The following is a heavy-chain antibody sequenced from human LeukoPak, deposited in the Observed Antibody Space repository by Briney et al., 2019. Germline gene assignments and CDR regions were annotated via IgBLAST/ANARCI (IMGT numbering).Heavy chain of an antibody. CDR3: AKDRAGAYEGFDY. J-gene: IGHJ4*02. CDR2: ITGSGGST. V-gene: IGHV3-23*01. D-gene: IGHD1-26*01. CDR1: GFTFSSYA. Sequence: PGGSLRLSCAASGFTFSSYAMSWVRQAPGKGLEWVSVITGSGGSTYYADSVKGRFTIYRDNSKNTVHLRMNSLRAEDTAVYYCAKDRAGAYEGFDYWGQGTLVTVSS.